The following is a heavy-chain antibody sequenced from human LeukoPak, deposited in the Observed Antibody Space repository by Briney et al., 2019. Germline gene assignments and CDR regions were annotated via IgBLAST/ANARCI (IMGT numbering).Heavy chain of an antibody. V-gene: IGHV3-33*01. CDR3: ARGSGDPPDY. Sequence: PGRSLRLSCAASGFTFSSYGMHWVRQAPGKGLEWVAVIWYDGSNKYYADSVKGRFTTSRDNSKNTLYLQMNSLRAEDTAVYYCARGSGDPPDYWGQGTLVTVSS. D-gene: IGHD4-17*01. J-gene: IGHJ4*02. CDR2: IWYDGSNK. CDR1: GFTFSSYG.